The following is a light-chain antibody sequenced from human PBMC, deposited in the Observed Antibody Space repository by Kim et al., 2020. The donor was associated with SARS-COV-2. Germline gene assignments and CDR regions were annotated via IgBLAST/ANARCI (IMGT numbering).Light chain of an antibody. CDR3: QSYDSSNHWV. Sequence: KTVTISSSRSSGSIASNYVQWYQQRPRSSPTTVIYEDNQRPSGVPARFSGSIDSSSNAASLTISGLKTEDEADYYCQSYDSSNHWVFGGGTQLTVL. CDR1: SGSIASNY. CDR2: EDN. J-gene: IGLJ3*02. V-gene: IGLV6-57*01.